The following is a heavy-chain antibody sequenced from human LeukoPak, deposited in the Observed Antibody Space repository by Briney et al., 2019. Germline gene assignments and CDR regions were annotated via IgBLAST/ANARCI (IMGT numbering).Heavy chain of an antibody. CDR3: ARDQGGAAAAPGYFQH. CDR2: INPSGGST. D-gene: IGHD6-13*01. V-gene: IGHV1-46*01. J-gene: IGHJ1*01. CDR1: GYTFTSYY. Sequence: ASVKVSCTASGYTFTSYYMHWVRQAPGQGLEWMGIINPSGGSTSYAQKFQGRVTMTRDTSTSTVYMELSSLRSEDTAVYYCARDQGGAAAAPGYFQHWGQGTLVTVSS.